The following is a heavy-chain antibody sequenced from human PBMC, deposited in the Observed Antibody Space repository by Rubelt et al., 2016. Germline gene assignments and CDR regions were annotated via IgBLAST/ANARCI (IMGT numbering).Heavy chain of an antibody. V-gene: IGHV1-46*01. CDR3: AARHGTQTYGAFDL. CDR1: GHNFIGYH. Sequence: QEQLVQSGAEVRKPGASVSISCKPSGHNFIGYHIHWVRQAPGQGLEWMGIITSSGGSTSYAQKVQGRVSVTRDTLELNSLRPEDTAVYFCAARHGTQTYGAFDLWGQGTKVTVSS. J-gene: IGHJ3*01. CDR2: ITSSGGST. D-gene: IGHD6-13*01.